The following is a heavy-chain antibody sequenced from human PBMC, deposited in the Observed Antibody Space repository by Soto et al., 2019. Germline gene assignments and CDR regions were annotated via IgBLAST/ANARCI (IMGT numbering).Heavy chain of an antibody. Sequence: GGSLRLSCAASGFTFDDYAMHWVRQAPGKGLEWVSGISWNSGSIGYADSVKGRFTISRDNAKNSLYLQMNSLRAEDTALYYCAKGLHLGELSPIDYWGQGTLVTVSS. J-gene: IGHJ4*02. CDR1: GFTFDDYA. V-gene: IGHV3-9*01. CDR2: ISWNSGSI. D-gene: IGHD3-16*02. CDR3: AKGLHLGELSPIDY.